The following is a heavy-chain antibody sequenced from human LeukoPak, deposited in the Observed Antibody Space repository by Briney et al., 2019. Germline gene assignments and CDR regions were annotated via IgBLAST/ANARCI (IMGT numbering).Heavy chain of an antibody. CDR3: ARDVPNITGTRRTSYYYGMDV. D-gene: IGHD1-20*01. J-gene: IGHJ6*02. CDR1: GGSISSGGYS. V-gene: IGHV4-30-2*01. CDR2: IYHSGST. Sequence: SETLSLTCAVSGGSISSGGYSWSWIRQPPGKGLEWIGYIYHSGSTYYNPSLKSRVTISVDTSKNQFSLKLSSVTAADTAVYYCARDVPNITGTRRTSYYYGMDVWGQGTTVTVSS.